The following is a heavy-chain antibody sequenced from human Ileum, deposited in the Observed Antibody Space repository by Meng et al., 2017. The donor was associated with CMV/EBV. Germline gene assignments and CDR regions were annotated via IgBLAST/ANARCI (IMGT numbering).Heavy chain of an antibody. V-gene: IGHV3-11*01. D-gene: IGHD3/OR15-3a*01. CDR3: ARDFPPWTGHSYNYYGMDL. CDR2: IASSGSTI. J-gene: IGHJ6*01. CDR1: GFSVTDYY. Sequence: GGSLRLSCAASGFSVTDYYMRWIRQAPGKGLECIASSGSTIDYAESVKGRFSISRDNSKNSLYLQMNSLRAEDSAVYYCARDFPPWTGHSYNYYGMDLWGQGNTVNGAS.